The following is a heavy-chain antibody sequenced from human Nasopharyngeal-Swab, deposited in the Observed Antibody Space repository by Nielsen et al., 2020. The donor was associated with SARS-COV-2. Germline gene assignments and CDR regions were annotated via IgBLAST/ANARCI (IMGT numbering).Heavy chain of an antibody. Sequence: GGSLRLSCAASGFTFSRYAMNWVRQAPGKGLEWVSVIGGSGGTTSYADSVKGRFTISRDNSKNTLYLQMNSLRAEDTAVYYCAKDLAKYSGSYFDYWGQGTLVTVSS. CDR2: IGGSGGTT. CDR1: GFTFSRYA. D-gene: IGHD1-26*01. V-gene: IGHV3-23*01. J-gene: IGHJ4*02. CDR3: AKDLAKYSGSYFDY.